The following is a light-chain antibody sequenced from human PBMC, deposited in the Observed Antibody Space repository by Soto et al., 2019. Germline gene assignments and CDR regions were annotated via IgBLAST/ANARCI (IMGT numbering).Light chain of an antibody. Sequence: DIHMTQSPSTLSASVGDRVTITCRASQSISNWLAWYQQKPGKAPKLLIYKASSLESGVPSRFSGSGSGTEFTLTISSLQPDAFATYYCQQYSTYFRTFGQGTKVDIK. V-gene: IGKV1-5*03. J-gene: IGKJ1*01. CDR1: QSISNW. CDR3: QQYSTYFRT. CDR2: KAS.